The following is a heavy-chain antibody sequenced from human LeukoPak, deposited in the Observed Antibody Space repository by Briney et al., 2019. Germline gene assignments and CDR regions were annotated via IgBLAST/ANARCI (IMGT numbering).Heavy chain of an antibody. CDR2: IYYSGIT. J-gene: IGHJ4*02. D-gene: IGHD3-3*01. CDR3: ASGSGYYYYFDY. V-gene: IGHV4-59*01. Sequence: KPSETLSLTCTVSGGSISSYYWSWIRQPPGKGLEWIGYIYYSGITNYNPSLKSRVTISVATSKNQFSLKLSSVTAADTAVYYCASGSGYYYYFDYWGQGTLVTVSS. CDR1: GGSISSYY.